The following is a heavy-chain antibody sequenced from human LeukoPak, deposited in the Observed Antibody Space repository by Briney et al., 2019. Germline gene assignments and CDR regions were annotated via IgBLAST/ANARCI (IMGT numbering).Heavy chain of an antibody. CDR3: ARAPEWLIFDY. V-gene: IGHV3-23*01. CDR2: ISGSGGST. Sequence: GGSLRVSCAASGFTFSSYAMTWVRQAPGKGLEWVSGISGSGGSTYYADSVKGRFTISRHNSKNTLYLQMNSLRAEDTAVYYCARAPEWLIFDYWGQGTLVTVSS. CDR1: GFTFSSYA. D-gene: IGHD6-19*01. J-gene: IGHJ4*02.